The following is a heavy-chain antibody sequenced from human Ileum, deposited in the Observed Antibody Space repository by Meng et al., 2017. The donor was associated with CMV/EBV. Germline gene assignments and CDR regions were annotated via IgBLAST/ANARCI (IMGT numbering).Heavy chain of an antibody. V-gene: IGHV3-7*01. CDR1: GFTFSNYW. CDR2: IKEDGSEK. D-gene: IGHD6-19*01. CDR3: ARVGIAVAGTDY. J-gene: IGHJ4*02. Sequence: GESLKISCAASGFTFSNYWMSWVRQAPGKGLEWVANIKEDGSEKYYVDSVKGRFTISRDNAKNSLYLQMSSLRVEDTAVYYCARVGIAVAGTDYWGQGTLVTVSS.